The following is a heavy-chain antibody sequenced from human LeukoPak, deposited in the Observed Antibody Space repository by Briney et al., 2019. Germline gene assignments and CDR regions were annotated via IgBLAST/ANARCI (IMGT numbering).Heavy chain of an antibody. CDR3: ASERRDGYNSEIY. CDR2: ISNSSSTI. D-gene: IGHD5-24*01. Sequence: GGSLRLSCAASGFTFSSYEMNWVRQAPGKGLEWVSYISNSSSTIYYADSVKGRFTISRDNAKNSLYLQMNSLRAEDTAVYYCASERRDGYNSEIYWGQGTLVTVSS. V-gene: IGHV3-48*01. CDR1: GFTFSSYE. J-gene: IGHJ4*02.